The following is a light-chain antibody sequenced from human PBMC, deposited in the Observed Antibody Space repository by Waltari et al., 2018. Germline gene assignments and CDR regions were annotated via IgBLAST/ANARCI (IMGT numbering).Light chain of an antibody. Sequence: EVVLTQSPGTLSLSPGERATLSCRASQSVSRTLAWYQQKPGQAPRLLIYDAARRATGIPDRFSGGGSGTDFSLTISRLEPEDFAVYYCQKYGSLPATFGQGTKVEIK. CDR2: DAA. CDR3: QKYGSLPAT. V-gene: IGKV3-20*01. J-gene: IGKJ1*01. CDR1: QSVSRT.